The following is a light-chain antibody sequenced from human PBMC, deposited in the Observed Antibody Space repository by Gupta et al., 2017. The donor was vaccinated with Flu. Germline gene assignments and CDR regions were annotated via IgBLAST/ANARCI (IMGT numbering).Light chain of an antibody. CDR2: DVN. CDR3: SSYAGSNTWV. CDR1: SSDVGAYTY. J-gene: IGLJ3*02. Sequence: QSALTQPRSVSGSPGHSVTISFTGTSSDVGAYTYISWYQQHTGKAPRLILYDVNRRPSGVPDRFSASKSGNTASLTISGLQAEDEADYHCSSYAGSNTWVFSGGTKLTVL. V-gene: IGLV2-11*01.